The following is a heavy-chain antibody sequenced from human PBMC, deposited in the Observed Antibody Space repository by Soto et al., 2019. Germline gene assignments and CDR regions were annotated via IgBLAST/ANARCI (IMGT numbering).Heavy chain of an antibody. J-gene: IGHJ4*02. CDR2: IYYSGST. D-gene: IGHD3-9*01. CDR3: ARDSARPNLRYFDWSPYFDY. V-gene: IGHV4-59*01. CDR1: GGSISSYY. Sequence: PSETLSLTCTVSGGSISSYYWSWIRQPPGKGLEWIGYIYYSGSTNYNPSLKSRVTISVDTSKNQFSLKLGSVTAADTAVYYCARDSARPNLRYFDWSPYFDYWGQGTLVPVSS.